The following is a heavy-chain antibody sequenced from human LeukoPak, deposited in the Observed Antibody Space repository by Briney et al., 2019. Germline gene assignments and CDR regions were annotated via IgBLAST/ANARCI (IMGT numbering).Heavy chain of an antibody. CDR1: GGSISSYY. Sequence: SETLSLTCTVSGGSISSYYWSWIRQPPGKGLEWIGYIYYSGSTNYNPSLKSRVTISVGTSKNQFSLKLSSVTAADTAVYYCASGFLEWPRYGMDVWGQGTTVTVSS. D-gene: IGHD3-3*01. V-gene: IGHV4-59*08. CDR2: IYYSGST. J-gene: IGHJ6*02. CDR3: ASGFLEWPRYGMDV.